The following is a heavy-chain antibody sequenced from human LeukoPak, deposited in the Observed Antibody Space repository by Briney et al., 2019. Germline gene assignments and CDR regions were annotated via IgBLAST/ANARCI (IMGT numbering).Heavy chain of an antibody. Sequence: GASVKVSCKASGYTFTSYDLNWVRQAPGQGLEWMGRINPNSGGTNYAQKFQGRVTMTRDTSISTAYMELSRLRSDDTAVYYCARVGLYDFWSGYFYYYGMDVWGQGTTVTVSS. D-gene: IGHD3-3*01. V-gene: IGHV1-2*06. CDR1: GYTFTSYD. J-gene: IGHJ6*02. CDR3: ARVGLYDFWSGYFYYYGMDV. CDR2: INPNSGGT.